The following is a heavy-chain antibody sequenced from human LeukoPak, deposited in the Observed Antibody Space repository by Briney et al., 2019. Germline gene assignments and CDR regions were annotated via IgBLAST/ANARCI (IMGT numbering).Heavy chain of an antibody. J-gene: IGHJ4*02. CDR1: GFTFSNYW. Sequence: GGSLRLSCAASGFTFSNYWMSWVRQAPGKGLEWVVFTRHDGSNQYYADSVKGRFTISRDNSRSTLYLQMNSLRAEDSAVYYCAKAEGITVTGTFDYWGQGTLVIVSS. CDR2: TRHDGSNQ. V-gene: IGHV3-30*02. D-gene: IGHD6-19*01. CDR3: AKAEGITVTGTFDY.